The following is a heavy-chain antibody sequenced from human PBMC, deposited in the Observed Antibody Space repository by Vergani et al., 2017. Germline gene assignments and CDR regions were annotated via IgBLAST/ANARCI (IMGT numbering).Heavy chain of an antibody. CDR3: AREDIVVVPAAMVDY. J-gene: IGHJ4*02. V-gene: IGHV3-23*01. D-gene: IGHD2-2*01. Sequence: EVQLLESGGGLVQPGGSLRLSCAASGFTFSSYAMSWVRQAPGKGLEWVSAISGSGGSTYYADSVKGRFTISRDNAKNSLYLQMNSLRAEDTAVYYCAREDIVVVPAAMVDYWGQGTLVTVSS. CDR1: GFTFSSYA. CDR2: ISGSGGST.